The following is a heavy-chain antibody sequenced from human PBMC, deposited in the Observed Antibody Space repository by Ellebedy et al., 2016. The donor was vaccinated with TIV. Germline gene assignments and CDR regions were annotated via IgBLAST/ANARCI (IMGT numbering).Heavy chain of an antibody. CDR1: GGSLSSTNYY. CDR2: IYYSGST. V-gene: IGHV4-39*07. D-gene: IGHD2-8*01. CDR3: TKWGTSYSDY. J-gene: IGHJ4*02. Sequence: SETLSLTCTVSGGSLSSTNYYWNWIRQSPRKGLEWIGSIYYSGSTYYNPSLKSLIPISIDTSKNHFSLKLSSVTAADTAMYYCTKWGTSYSDYWGQGTLVTVSS.